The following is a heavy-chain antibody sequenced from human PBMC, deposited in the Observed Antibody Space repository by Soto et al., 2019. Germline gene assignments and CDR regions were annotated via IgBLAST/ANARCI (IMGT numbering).Heavy chain of an antibody. Sequence: ASVKVSCKASGYTFIGYYIHWVRQAPGQGLEWMGWINPNSGGTNYAQRFQGWVTMTRDRSIRKAYMELSRLKSDDTAVYYCARVGGGMASLGYYGMDVWGKGTKVTV. V-gene: IGHV1-2*04. D-gene: IGHD3-10*01. J-gene: IGHJ6*04. CDR3: ARVGGGMASLGYYGMDV. CDR2: INPNSGGT. CDR1: GYTFIGYY.